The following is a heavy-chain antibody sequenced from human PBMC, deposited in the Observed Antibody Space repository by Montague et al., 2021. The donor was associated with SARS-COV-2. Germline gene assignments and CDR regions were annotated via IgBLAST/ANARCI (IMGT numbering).Heavy chain of an antibody. D-gene: IGHD3-10*01. V-gene: IGHV4-34*12. J-gene: IGHJ6*02. CDR3: ASGEFFYYGSGNYYRSALDD. CDR1: GASFSGYY. Sequence: SETLSLTCHVYGASFSGYYWSWVRQSPGKGLEWIGEVIQSGTNNYNPSLKCRVTISIDSSNDRFSLRLTSLTAADTGVYYCASGEFFYYGSGNYYRSALDDWGQGTTVTVSS. CDR2: VIQSGTN.